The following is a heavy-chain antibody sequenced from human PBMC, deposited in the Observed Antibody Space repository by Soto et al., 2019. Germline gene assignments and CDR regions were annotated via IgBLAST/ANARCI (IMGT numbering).Heavy chain of an antibody. Sequence: QVQLQESGPGLVKPSQTLSLACTVSGGSISSGGYYWSWSRQHPGKGLEWIGYIYYSGSTYYNPSLKSRVTISVDTSKNQSSLKLGSVTAADTAVYYCARDAGQDEGEWAFDYWGQGTLVTVSS. CDR1: GGSISSGGYY. V-gene: IGHV4-31*03. CDR2: IYYSGST. D-gene: IGHD1-26*01. CDR3: ARDAGQDEGEWAFDY. J-gene: IGHJ4*02.